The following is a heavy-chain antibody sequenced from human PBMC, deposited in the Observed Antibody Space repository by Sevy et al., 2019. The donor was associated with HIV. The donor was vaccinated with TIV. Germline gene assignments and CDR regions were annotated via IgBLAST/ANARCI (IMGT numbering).Heavy chain of an antibody. CDR3: TRVEGAADWGMDV. CDR1: GFTFGDYT. CDR2: IRGKPYGGTR. Sequence: GGSLRLSCTASGFTFGDYTMSWVRQAPGKGLEWVAFIRGKPYGGTREYAASVKGRFTISRDDSKSIAYLQMNSLKSEDTAVYYCTRVEGAADWGMDVWGQWTTVTVSS. J-gene: IGHJ6*02. D-gene: IGHD1-26*01. V-gene: IGHV3-49*04.